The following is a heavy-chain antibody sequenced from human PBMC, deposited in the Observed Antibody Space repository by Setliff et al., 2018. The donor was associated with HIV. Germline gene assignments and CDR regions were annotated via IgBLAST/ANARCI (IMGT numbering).Heavy chain of an antibody. CDR1: GGSFSGYY. V-gene: IGHV4-34*01. Sequence: PSETLSLTCAVYGGSFSGYYWSWIRQPPGKGLEWIGEINHDRTTNYNPSLKSRVTISGQTSNNQFSLQLTSVTAADTAVYYCARQGAGYYYDSSEYYTGNGFDMWGQGTMVTVSS. CDR3: ARQGAGYYYDSSEYYTGNGFDM. D-gene: IGHD3-22*01. CDR2: INHDRTT. J-gene: IGHJ3*02.